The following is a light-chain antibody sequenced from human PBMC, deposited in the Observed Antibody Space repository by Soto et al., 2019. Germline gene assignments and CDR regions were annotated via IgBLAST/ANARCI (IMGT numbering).Light chain of an antibody. V-gene: IGLV3-1*01. J-gene: IGLJ2*01. Sequence: SYELTQPPSVSVSPGQTASITCSGDKLGDKYACWYQQQPCQSPVLVIYQDSKRPSGIPERFSGSNSGNTATLTISGTQAMAEADYYCQAWDSSTVVFGGGTKLTVL. CDR3: QAWDSSTVV. CDR1: KLGDKY. CDR2: QDS.